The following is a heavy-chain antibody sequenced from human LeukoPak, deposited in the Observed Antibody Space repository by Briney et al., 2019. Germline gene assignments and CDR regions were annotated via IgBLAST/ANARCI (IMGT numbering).Heavy chain of an antibody. J-gene: IGHJ6*02. D-gene: IGHD6-25*01. CDR3: ARVTKYSSGSRIYYYYGMDV. V-gene: IGHV4-34*01. CDR1: GGSFSGYY. CDR2: INHSGST. Sequence: SETLSLTCAVYGGSFSGYYWSWIRQPPGKGPEWIGEINHSGSTNYNPSLKSRVTISVDTSKNQFSLKLSSVTAADTAVYYCARVTKYSSGSRIYYYYGMDVWGQGTTVTVSS.